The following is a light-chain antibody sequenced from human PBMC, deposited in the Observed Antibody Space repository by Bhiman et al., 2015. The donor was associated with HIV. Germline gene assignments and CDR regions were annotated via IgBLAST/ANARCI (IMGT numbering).Light chain of an antibody. V-gene: IGLV2-14*02. CDR2: EVN. CDR3: CSYTSSSTYV. J-gene: IGLJ1*01. CDR1: SSDVGRYNL. Sequence: QSALTQPASVSGSPGQSIAISCTGTSSDVGRYNLVSWYQQHPGKAPKLLLYEVNKRPSGVSNRFSGSTSGNTASLTISGLQAGDEADYYCCSYTSSSTYVFGTGTKVTVL.